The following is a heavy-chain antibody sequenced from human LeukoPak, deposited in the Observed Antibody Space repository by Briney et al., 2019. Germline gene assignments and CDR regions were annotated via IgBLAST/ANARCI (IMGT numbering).Heavy chain of an antibody. CDR1: GFTFSSYN. CDR3: ARNGGYSGSSSEWFDP. V-gene: IGHV3-48*01. J-gene: IGHJ5*02. CDR2: ISSSGTTI. D-gene: IGHD1-26*01. Sequence: GGSLRLSCAASGFTFSSYNMNWVRQAPGKGLEWVSYISSSGTTIYYVDSVKGRFTISRDNAKNSLYLQMNSLRAEDTAVYYCARNGGYSGSSSEWFDPWGQGTLVTVSS.